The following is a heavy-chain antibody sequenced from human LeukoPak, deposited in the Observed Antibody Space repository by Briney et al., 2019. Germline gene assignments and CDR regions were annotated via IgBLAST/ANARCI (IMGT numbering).Heavy chain of an antibody. Sequence: GASVKVSCKASGYTFTGYYMHWVRQAPGQGLEWMGWINPNSGGTNYAQKFQGRVTMTRDTSISTAYMELSRLRSEDMAVYYCARDSRYDSSGYYYLRYDFDYWGQGTLVTVSS. J-gene: IGHJ4*02. CDR1: GYTFTGYY. D-gene: IGHD3-22*01. CDR2: INPNSGGT. CDR3: ARDSRYDSSGYYYLRYDFDY. V-gene: IGHV1-2*02.